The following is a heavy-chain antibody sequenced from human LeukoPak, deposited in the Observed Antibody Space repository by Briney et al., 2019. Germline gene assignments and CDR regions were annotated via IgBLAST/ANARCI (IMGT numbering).Heavy chain of an antibody. D-gene: IGHD3-10*01. CDR3: AKDRFSGASGNYPPFYFDS. V-gene: IGHV3-30*02. CDR1: GFSFRNFG. J-gene: IGHJ4*02. Sequence: GGSLRLSCVASGFSFRNFGMHWVRQDPGKGLEWVTFIRDDGSNIYYADSVKGRFTISRDNSKNTLYLQMNSLRAGDMAVYYCAKDRFSGASGNYPPFYFDSWGQGTLVTVSS. CDR2: IRDDGSNI.